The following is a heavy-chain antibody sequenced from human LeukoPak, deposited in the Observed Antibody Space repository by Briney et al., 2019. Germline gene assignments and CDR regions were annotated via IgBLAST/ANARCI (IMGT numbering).Heavy chain of an antibody. CDR3: ASLIDSSGPCFHY. CDR2: ISSSSSYI. CDR1: GFTSSSYS. Sequence: GGSLRLSCAASGFTSSSYSMNWVRQAPGNGLEWVSSISSSSSYIYYADSVKGRFTISRDNAKNSLYLQMNSLRAEDTAVYYCASLIDSSGPCFHYWGQGTLVTVSS. V-gene: IGHV3-21*01. J-gene: IGHJ4*02. D-gene: IGHD3-22*01.